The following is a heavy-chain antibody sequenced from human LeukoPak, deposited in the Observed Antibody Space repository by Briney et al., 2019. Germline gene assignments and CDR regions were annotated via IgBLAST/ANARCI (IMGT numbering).Heavy chain of an antibody. D-gene: IGHD3-22*01. J-gene: IGHJ4*02. CDR2: IWYDGSNK. CDR3: AKDFGSGYYYNDY. Sequence: EGSLRLSCAASGFTFSSYGMHWVRQALRKGLEWVAVIWYDGSNKYYADSVKGRFTISRDNSKNTLYLQMNSLRAEDTAVYYCAKDFGSGYYYNDYWGQGTLVTVSS. V-gene: IGHV3-33*06. CDR1: GFTFSSYG.